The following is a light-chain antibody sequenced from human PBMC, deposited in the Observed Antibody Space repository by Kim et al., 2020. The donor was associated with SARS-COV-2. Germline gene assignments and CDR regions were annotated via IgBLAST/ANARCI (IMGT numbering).Light chain of an antibody. CDR2: DAS. Sequence: IQLTQSPSSLSASVGDRVTITCRASQDISSYLAWYQQKPGKAPKVLIYDASTLQSGVPSRFSGSGSGTDFTLTINSLHPEDFASYYCQQLSDYPLTFGQGTRLEIK. J-gene: IGKJ5*01. V-gene: IGKV1-9*01. CDR3: QQLSDYPLT. CDR1: QDISSY.